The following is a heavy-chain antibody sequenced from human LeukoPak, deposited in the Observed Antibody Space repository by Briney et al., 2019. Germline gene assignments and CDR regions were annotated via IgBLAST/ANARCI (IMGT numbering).Heavy chain of an antibody. J-gene: IGHJ4*02. CDR1: GFTFSSYA. D-gene: IGHD6-13*01. CDR3: AKSLNSSSWYGGY. V-gene: IGHV3-23*01. Sequence: GGSLRLSCAASGFTFSSYAMSWVRQAPGKGLEWVSAISGSGGSTYYADSVKGRFTISRDNSKNTLYPQMNSLRAEDTAVYYCAKSLNSSSWYGGYWGQGTLVTVSS. CDR2: ISGSGGST.